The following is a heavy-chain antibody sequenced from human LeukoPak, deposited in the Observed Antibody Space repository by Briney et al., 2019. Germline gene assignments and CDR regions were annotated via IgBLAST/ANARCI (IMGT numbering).Heavy chain of an antibody. CDR1: GGSFSGYY. Sequence: PSETLSLTCAVYGGSFSGYYWSWIRQPPGKGLEWIGEINHSGSTNYNPSLKSRVTISVDTSKNQFSLKLSSVTAADTAVYYCARGRRYCSSTSCFVFDYWGQGTLVTVSS. D-gene: IGHD2-2*01. V-gene: IGHV4-34*01. CDR3: ARGRRYCSSTSCFVFDY. CDR2: INHSGST. J-gene: IGHJ4*02.